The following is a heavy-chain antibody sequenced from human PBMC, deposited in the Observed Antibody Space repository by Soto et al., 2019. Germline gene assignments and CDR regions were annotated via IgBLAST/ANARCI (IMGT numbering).Heavy chain of an antibody. Sequence: QVQLVQSGAEVKKPGASVKVSCKASAYTFPSYDIHWVRQATGRGLEWMGRMNPDSGNTGYAQKFQGRVTMTRNTSMSTAYMELSGLRSEDTAVYYCASHYPGMDVWGQGTTVTVSS. CDR2: MNPDSGNT. J-gene: IGHJ6*02. V-gene: IGHV1-8*01. D-gene: IGHD3-10*01. CDR1: AYTFPSYD. CDR3: ASHYPGMDV.